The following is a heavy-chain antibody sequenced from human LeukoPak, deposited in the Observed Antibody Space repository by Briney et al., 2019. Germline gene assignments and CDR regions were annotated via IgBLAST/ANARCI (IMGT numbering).Heavy chain of an antibody. CDR3: ARETAAGSFY. CDR2: INPNSGGT. J-gene: IGHJ4*02. Sequence: ASVKVSCKASVYTFTGYYIHGVRQAPGQGREWMGRINPNSGGTNYAQKFQGRVTMTRETSISTAYMELSRLRSDDTAVYYCARETAAGSFYWGQGTLVTVSS. D-gene: IGHD6-13*01. V-gene: IGHV1-2*06. CDR1: VYTFTGYY.